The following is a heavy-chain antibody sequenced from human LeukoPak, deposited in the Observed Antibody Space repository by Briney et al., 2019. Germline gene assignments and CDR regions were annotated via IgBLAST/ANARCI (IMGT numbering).Heavy chain of an antibody. CDR1: GFTFSSYA. D-gene: IGHD3-10*01. J-gene: IGHJ4*02. V-gene: IGHV3-30-3*01. Sequence: GRSLRLSCAASGFTFSSYAMHWVRQAPGKGLEWVAVISYDGSNKYYADSVEGRFTISRDNSKNTLYLQMNSLRAEDTAVYYCARDGWYYYGSGSYLLGGDYWGQGTLVTVSS. CDR2: ISYDGSNK. CDR3: ARDGWYYYGSGSYLLGGDY.